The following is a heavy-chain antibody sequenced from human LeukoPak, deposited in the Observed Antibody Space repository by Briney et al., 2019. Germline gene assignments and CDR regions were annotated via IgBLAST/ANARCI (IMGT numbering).Heavy chain of an antibody. CDR2: IYYSGST. V-gene: IGHV4-39*01. CDR3: ARHRIAAATY. J-gene: IGHJ4*02. D-gene: IGHD6-13*01. Sequence: SETLSLTCTVSGGSISSSSYYWGWIRQPPGKGLEWIGSIYYSGSTYYNPSLKSRVMISVDTSKNQFSLKLSSVNAADTAVYYCARHRIAAATYWGQGTLVTVSS. CDR1: GGSISSSSYY.